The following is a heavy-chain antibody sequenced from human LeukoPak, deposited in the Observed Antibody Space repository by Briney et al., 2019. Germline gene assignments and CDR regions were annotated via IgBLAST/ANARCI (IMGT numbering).Heavy chain of an antibody. D-gene: IGHD2-2*01. V-gene: IGHV3-30*01. CDR1: GFTFSSYA. CDR3: ARGGDIVVVPAAT. J-gene: IGHJ4*02. CDR2: ISYDGSNK. Sequence: GRSLRLSCAASGFTFSSYAMHWVRQAPGKGLEWLAVISYDGSNKYYADSVKGRFTISRDNSKNTLYLQMNSLRAEDTAVYYCARGGDIVVVPAATWGQGTLVTVSS.